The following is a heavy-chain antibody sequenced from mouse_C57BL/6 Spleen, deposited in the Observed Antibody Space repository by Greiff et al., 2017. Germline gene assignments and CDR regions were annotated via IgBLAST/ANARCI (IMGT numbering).Heavy chain of an antibody. CDR2: FYPGSGSI. CDR3: AKHDNYYDGSSGAMDY. Sequence: VKLMESGAELVKPGASVKLSCKASGYTFTEYTIHWVKQRSGQGLEWIGWFYPGSGSIKYNEKFKDKATLTADKSSSTVYMELSRLTSEDSAVYFGAKHDNYYDGSSGAMDYWGQGTSVTVSS. CDR1: GYTFTEYT. V-gene: IGHV1-62-2*01. J-gene: IGHJ4*01. D-gene: IGHD1-1*01.